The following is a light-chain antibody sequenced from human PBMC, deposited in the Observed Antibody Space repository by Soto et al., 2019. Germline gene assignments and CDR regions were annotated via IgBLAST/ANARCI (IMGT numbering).Light chain of an antibody. Sequence: EIVMTQSPVTLSVSPGERATLSCRASQSVSSKLAWYQQKPGQAPRLLIYGASTRATGIPARFSCSASGTEFTLSISSLQSEDFAVYYCQQYNNWPQTFGQGTKLEIK. J-gene: IGKJ2*01. CDR1: QSVSSK. CDR2: GAS. CDR3: QQYNNWPQT. V-gene: IGKV3-15*01.